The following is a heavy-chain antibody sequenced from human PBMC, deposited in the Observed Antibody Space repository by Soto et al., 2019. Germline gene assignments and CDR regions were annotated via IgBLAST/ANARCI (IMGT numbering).Heavy chain of an antibody. D-gene: IGHD6-19*01. V-gene: IGHV1-24*01. CDR3: ATRSEIYSSGWDYFDY. CDR2: FDPEDGET. Sequence: ASVKVSCKVSGYTLTELSMHWVRQAPGKGLEWMGGFDPEDGETIYAQKFQGRVTMTEDTSTDTAYMELSSLRSEDTAVYYCATRSEIYSSGWDYFDYWGQGTLVTVPS. J-gene: IGHJ4*02. CDR1: GYTLTELS.